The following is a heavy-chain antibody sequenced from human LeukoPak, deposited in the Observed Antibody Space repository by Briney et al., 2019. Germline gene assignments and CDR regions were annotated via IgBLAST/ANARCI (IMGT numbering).Heavy chain of an antibody. CDR1: GFPFDTYS. J-gene: IGHJ4*02. CDR3: ARGAVAGANFDY. CDR2: ISRTSDTI. Sequence: GGSLRLSCTGSGFPFDTYSMAWVRQAPGKGLEWVSYISRTSDTIYYADSVKGRFTISRDNAKKTLYLQMNSLRAEDTAVYYCARGAVAGANFDYWGLGTLVTVSS. V-gene: IGHV3-48*04. D-gene: IGHD1-26*01.